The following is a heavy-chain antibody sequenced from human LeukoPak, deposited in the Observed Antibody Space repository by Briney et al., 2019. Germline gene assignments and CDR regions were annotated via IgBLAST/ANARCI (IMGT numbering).Heavy chain of an antibody. V-gene: IGHV4-4*02. Sequence: SETLSLTCAVSGGSISSSNWWSWVRQPPGKGLEWIGEIYHTGSTNYNPSLKGRVTISVDTSKNQFSLKLSSVTAADTAVYYCARGSTMIPIDYWGQGTLVTVSS. CDR1: GGSISSSNW. J-gene: IGHJ4*02. CDR3: ARGSTMIPIDY. D-gene: IGHD3-22*01. CDR2: IYHTGST.